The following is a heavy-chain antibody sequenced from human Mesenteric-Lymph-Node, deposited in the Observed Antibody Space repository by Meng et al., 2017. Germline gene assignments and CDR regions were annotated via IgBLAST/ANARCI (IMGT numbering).Heavy chain of an antibody. D-gene: IGHD3-22*01. CDR3: ARVSDDYDRTGYYNFDY. CDR2: IRAYNGNT. Sequence: QVQLGQSGAEVKKPGASMKVSCKASGYTFTKYGISRVRQAPGQGLEWMGWIRAYNGNTNYAQKLQGRVTMTTDTSMSTAYMELRSLRSDNTAVYYCARVSDDYDRTGYYNFDYWGQGTLVTVSS. CDR1: GYTFTKYG. V-gene: IGHV1-18*01. J-gene: IGHJ4*02.